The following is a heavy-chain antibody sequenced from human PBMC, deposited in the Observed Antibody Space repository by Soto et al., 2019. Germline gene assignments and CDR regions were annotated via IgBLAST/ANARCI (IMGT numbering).Heavy chain of an antibody. J-gene: IGHJ4*02. CDR3: AREVWYSGYDFFDY. Sequence: EVQLVESGGGLVKPRGSLRLSCAASGFTFSSDSMNWVRQAPGQGLEWVSSISSSSSYINYADSVKGRFTISRDNAKNALYLQMNSLRAEDTAVYYCAREVWYSGYDFFDYRGQRTLVTVSS. D-gene: IGHD5-12*01. CDR1: GFTFSSDS. CDR2: ISSSSSYI. V-gene: IGHV3-21*01.